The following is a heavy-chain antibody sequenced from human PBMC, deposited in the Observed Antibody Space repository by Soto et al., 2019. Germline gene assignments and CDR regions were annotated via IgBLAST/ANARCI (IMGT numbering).Heavy chain of an antibody. CDR3: TTLGFGGLHGLVDV. V-gene: IGHV4-59*01. J-gene: IGHJ6*02. Sequence: PSEPLSLTCTVSGGSISSYYWSWIRQPPGKGLEWIGYIYYSGSTNYNPSLKSRVTISVDTSKNQFSLKLSSVTAADTAVYYCTTLGFGGLHGLVDVWGQGTTVTVSS. D-gene: IGHD3-10*01. CDR2: IYYSGST. CDR1: GGSISSYY.